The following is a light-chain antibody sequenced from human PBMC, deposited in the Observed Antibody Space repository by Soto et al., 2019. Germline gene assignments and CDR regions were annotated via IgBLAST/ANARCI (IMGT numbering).Light chain of an antibody. CDR1: SSDIGGYNY. CDR3: CSYAGAYRYV. Sequence: QSALTQPASVSGSPGQSITISCAGTSSDIGGYNYVSWYQQHPGKAPKVMIYEVSNRPSGVSNRFSGSKSGNTASLTISGLQAEDEADYYCCSYAGAYRYVFGSGTKLTVL. V-gene: IGLV2-14*01. J-gene: IGLJ1*01. CDR2: EVS.